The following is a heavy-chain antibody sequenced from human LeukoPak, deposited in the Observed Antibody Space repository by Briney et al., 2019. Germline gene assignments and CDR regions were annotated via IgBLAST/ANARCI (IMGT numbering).Heavy chain of an antibody. CDR2: IYYSGST. Sequence: SETLSLTCSVSDDSITMYYWGWIRQPPGKGLEWIGSIYYSGSTYYNPSLKSRVTISVDTSKNQFSLKLSSVTAADTAVYYCARVGGGCSGGSYYPTRDFDYWGQGTLVTVSS. CDR3: ARVGGGCSGGSYYPTRDFDY. D-gene: IGHD2-15*01. V-gene: IGHV4-39*07. CDR1: DDSITMYY. J-gene: IGHJ4*02.